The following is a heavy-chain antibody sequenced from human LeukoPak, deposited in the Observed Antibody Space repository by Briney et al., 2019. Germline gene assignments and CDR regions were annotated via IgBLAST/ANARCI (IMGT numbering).Heavy chain of an antibody. CDR2: IYPGDSNS. CDR1: GYSFTSYW. D-gene: IGHD3-10*01. J-gene: IGHJ4*02. Sequence: GESLKISCKGSGYSFTSYWIGWVRHMPGKGLGWVGIIYPGDSNSRYSPSFQRQVTISADNSISTAYLQWSSLKASDTAVYYCARHGDSYGSGSFFGSDYWGQGTLVTVSS. V-gene: IGHV5-51*01. CDR3: ARHGDSYGSGSFFGSDY.